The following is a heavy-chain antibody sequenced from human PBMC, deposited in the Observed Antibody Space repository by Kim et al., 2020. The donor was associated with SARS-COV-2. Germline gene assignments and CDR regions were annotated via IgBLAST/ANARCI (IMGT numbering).Heavy chain of an antibody. CDR1: GHTFSGNY. V-gene: IGHV1-2*06. CDR2: IDANSGDT. Sequence: ASVKVSCEASGHTFSGNYIHWVRQAPGQRLEWMGRIDANSGDTDYAKRSQGRVAMTVDTSISTAYMELRSLRADDTAVYFCVSGYDSFSLDFWGPGTLFT. CDR3: VSGYDSFSLDF. J-gene: IGHJ4*02. D-gene: IGHD5-12*01.